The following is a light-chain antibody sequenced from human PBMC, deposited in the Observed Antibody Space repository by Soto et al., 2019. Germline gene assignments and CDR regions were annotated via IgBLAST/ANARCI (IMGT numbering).Light chain of an antibody. CDR1: QSISTY. CDR3: QQSYSSLYT. CDR2: AAS. Sequence: DIQMTQSPSSLSASVGDRVTITCRASQSISTYLNWNQQKPGRAPKLLIYAASSLQSGVPSRFSGSGSGTDFTLTISSLQPEDFATYYCQQSYSSLYTFGQGTKLENK. J-gene: IGKJ2*01. V-gene: IGKV1-39*01.